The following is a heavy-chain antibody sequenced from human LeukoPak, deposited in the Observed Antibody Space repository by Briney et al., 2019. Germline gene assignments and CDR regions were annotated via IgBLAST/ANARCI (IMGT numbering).Heavy chain of an antibody. J-gene: IGHJ4*02. D-gene: IGHD3-16*01. CDR3: ARSYYDYVWGSYSEFDY. Sequence: SETLSLTCTVSGGSISSYYWSWIRQPPGKGLEWIGYIYYSGSTNYNLSLKSRVTISVDTSKNQFSLKLSSVPAADTAVYYCARSYYDYVWGSYSEFDYWGQGTLVTVSS. V-gene: IGHV4-59*08. CDR2: IYYSGST. CDR1: GGSISSYY.